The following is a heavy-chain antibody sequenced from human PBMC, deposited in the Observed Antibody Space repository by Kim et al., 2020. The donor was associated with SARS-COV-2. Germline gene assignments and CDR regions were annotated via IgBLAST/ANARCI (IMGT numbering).Heavy chain of an antibody. J-gene: IGHJ6*02. CDR1: GYTFTSYG. CDR3: ARAMDIVATTIYYYYGMDV. V-gene: IGHV1-18*01. D-gene: IGHD5-12*01. Sequence: ASVKVSCKASGYTFTSYGISWVRQAPGQGLEWMGWISAYNGNTNYAQKLQGRVTMTTDTSTSTAYMELRSLRSDDTAVYYCARAMDIVATTIYYYYGMDVWGQGTTVTVSS. CDR2: ISAYNGNT.